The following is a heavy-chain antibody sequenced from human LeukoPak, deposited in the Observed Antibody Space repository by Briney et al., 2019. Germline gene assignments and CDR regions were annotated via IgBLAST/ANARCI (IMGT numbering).Heavy chain of an antibody. D-gene: IGHD1-26*01. CDR2: IYPGDSNT. Sequence: GESLKISCKGSGYSFTSYWIGWVRQMPGKGLEWMGIIYPGDSNTKYSPAFQGQVTISADKSISTAYLQWSSLKAPDTAIYYCARRTIMGATQAPFDYWGQGTLVTVSS. V-gene: IGHV5-51*01. J-gene: IGHJ4*02. CDR1: GYSFTSYW. CDR3: ARRTIMGATQAPFDY.